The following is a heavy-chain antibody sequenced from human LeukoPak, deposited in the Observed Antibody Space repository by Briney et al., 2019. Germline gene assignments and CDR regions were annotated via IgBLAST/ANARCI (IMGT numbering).Heavy chain of an antibody. CDR2: ISSSSSYI. CDR3: ARANKLKLLQALMYYYYMDV. D-gene: IGHD2-15*01. Sequence: SGGSLRLSCAASGFTFSSYSMNWVRQAPGKGLEWVSSISSSSSYIYYADSVKGRFTISRDNAKNSLYLQMNSLRAEDTAVYYCARANKLKLLQALMYYYYMDVWGKGTTVTISS. J-gene: IGHJ6*03. CDR1: GFTFSSYS. V-gene: IGHV3-21*04.